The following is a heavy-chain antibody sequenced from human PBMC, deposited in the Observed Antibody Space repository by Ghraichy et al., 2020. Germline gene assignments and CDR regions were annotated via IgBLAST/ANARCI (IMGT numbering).Heavy chain of an antibody. D-gene: IGHD2-2*01. J-gene: IGHJ4*02. V-gene: IGHV3-15*01. Sequence: GSLRLSCAASGFTFSNAWMSWVRQAPGKGLEWVGRIKSKTDGGTTDYAAPVKGRFTISRDDSKNTLYLQMNSLKTEDTAVYYCTTGRGWGVVVPAAIHDYWGQGTLVTVSS. CDR3: TTGRGWGVVVPAAIHDY. CDR1: GFTFSNAW. CDR2: IKSKTDGGTT.